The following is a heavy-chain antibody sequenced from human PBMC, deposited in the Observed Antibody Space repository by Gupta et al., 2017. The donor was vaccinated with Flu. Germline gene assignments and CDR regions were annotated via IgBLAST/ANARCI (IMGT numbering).Heavy chain of an antibody. CDR1: GFTVSSNY. D-gene: IGHD6-6*01. CDR2: IHNGGAT. V-gene: IGHV3-66*02. CDR3: VRDHGSSDYDNYDMDV. Sequence: EVQLVESGGGFVQPGGSLRLSCAVSGFTVSSNYMSWVRQPPGKGLEWVSVIHNGGATYYADSVKGRFTLSRDNSKNTLFLQMRSLRIEDTAVYYCVRDHGSSDYDNYDMDVWGQGTTVTVSS. J-gene: IGHJ6*02.